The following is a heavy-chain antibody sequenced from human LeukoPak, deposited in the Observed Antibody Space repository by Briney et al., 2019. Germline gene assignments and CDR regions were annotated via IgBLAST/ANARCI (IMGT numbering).Heavy chain of an antibody. CDR1: GFTVSSIH. CDR3: ARGPRGLYYFDY. D-gene: IGHD2-8*01. Sequence: GGSLRLSCAASGFTVSSIHMVWVRQAPGKGLEWVSVTYTGGNSYYADSVKGRFIISRDISKNTLYLQMNSLRAEDSALYYCARGPRGLYYFDYWGQGTLVTVSS. J-gene: IGHJ4*02. CDR2: TYTGGNS. V-gene: IGHV3-53*01.